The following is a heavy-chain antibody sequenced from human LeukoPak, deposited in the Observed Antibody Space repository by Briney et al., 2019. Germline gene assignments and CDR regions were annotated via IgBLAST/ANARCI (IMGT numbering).Heavy chain of an antibody. Sequence: PGGSLRLSCAASGFTFSSSAMSWVRQAPGKGLEWVAAISDTGRLSYCADSVNGRFTISRDNSKNTLSLQMNSLRAADTAVYYCIVFGDSNHWGQGTLVTVSS. CDR3: IVFGDSNH. J-gene: IGHJ5*02. CDR1: GFTFSSSA. V-gene: IGHV3-23*01. CDR2: ISDTGRLS. D-gene: IGHD4-17*01.